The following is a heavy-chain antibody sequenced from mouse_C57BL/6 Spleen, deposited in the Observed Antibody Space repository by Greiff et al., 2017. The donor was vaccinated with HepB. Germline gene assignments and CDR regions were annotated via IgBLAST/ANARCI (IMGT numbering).Heavy chain of an antibody. Sequence: EVQLQESGPGLVKPSQSLSLTCSVTGYSITSGYYWNWIRQFPGNKLEWMGYISYDGSNNYNPSLKNRISITRDTSKNQFFLKLNSVTTEDTATYYCARDGYYDWAWFAYWGQGTLVTVSA. V-gene: IGHV3-6*01. CDR2: ISYDGSN. CDR3: ARDGYYDWAWFAY. CDR1: GYSITSGYY. D-gene: IGHD2-4*01. J-gene: IGHJ3*01.